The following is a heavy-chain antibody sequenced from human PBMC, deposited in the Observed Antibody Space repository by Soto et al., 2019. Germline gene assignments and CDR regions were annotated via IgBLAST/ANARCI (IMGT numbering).Heavy chain of an antibody. CDR2: IYYSGST. J-gene: IGHJ6*02. CDR1: GGSVSSGSYY. V-gene: IGHV4-61*01. CDR3: RGFGDPKDCMDV. Sequence: SGTLSRTCTVSGGSVSSGSYYWSWIRQPPGKGLEWIGDIYYSGSTNYNPSLKSRVTISVDRSKNQFSLKLSSVTAADTAVYYGRGFGDPKDCMDVWGQGTTVTVSS. D-gene: IGHD3-10*01.